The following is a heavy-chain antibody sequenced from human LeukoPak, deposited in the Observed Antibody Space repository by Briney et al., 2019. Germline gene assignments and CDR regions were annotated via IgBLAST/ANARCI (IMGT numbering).Heavy chain of an antibody. CDR2: IIPVLGIA. CDR1: GGTFSSYT. CDR3: ARGAYYYDSSGYYHT. Sequence: SVKVSCKASGGTFSSYTISWVRQAPGQGLEWMGRIIPVLGIANYAQKFQGRVTITADKSTSTAYMELSSLRSEDTAVYYCARGAYYYDSSGYYHTWGQGTLVTVSS. V-gene: IGHV1-69*02. J-gene: IGHJ4*02. D-gene: IGHD3-22*01.